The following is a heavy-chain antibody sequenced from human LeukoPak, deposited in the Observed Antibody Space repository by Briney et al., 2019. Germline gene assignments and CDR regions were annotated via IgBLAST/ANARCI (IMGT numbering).Heavy chain of an antibody. J-gene: IGHJ4*02. CDR3: AREVRYYYGSGSQYYFDY. Sequence: GGSLRLSCTASGLSLNNYAMNWVRQAPGMGLEWVSVIYSGGSTYYADSVKGRFTISRDNSKNTLYLQMNSLRAEDTAMYYCAREVRYYYGSGSQYYFDYWGQGTLVTVSS. D-gene: IGHD3-10*01. CDR1: GLSLNNYA. V-gene: IGHV3-53*01. CDR2: IYSGGST.